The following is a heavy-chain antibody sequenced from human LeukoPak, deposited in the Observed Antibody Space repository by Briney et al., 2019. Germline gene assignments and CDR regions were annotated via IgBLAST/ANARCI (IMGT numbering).Heavy chain of an antibody. J-gene: IGHJ4*02. D-gene: IGHD3-22*01. Sequence: PGGSLRLSCAASGFTFSSYSMNWVRQAPGKGLEWVAVISYHGRDIYYADSVKGRFTISRDNSNKMLYVQMNSLRPEDTAVYYCAKSRDTSGYSAFDHWGQGTLVTVSS. CDR2: ISYHGRDI. CDR1: GFTFSSYS. V-gene: IGHV3-30*18. CDR3: AKSRDTSGYSAFDH.